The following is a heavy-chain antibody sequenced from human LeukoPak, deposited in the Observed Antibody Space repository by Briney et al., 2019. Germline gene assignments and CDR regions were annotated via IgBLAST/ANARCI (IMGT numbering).Heavy chain of an antibody. D-gene: IGHD2-2*01. CDR2: IKQDGSEK. CDR3: AREYIVVVADGTDV. Sequence: GGSLRLSCAASGFTFSSYWMSWVRQAPGKGLEWVANIKQDGSEKYYVDSVKGRFTISRDNAKNSLYLQMNSLRAEDTAVYYCAREYIVVVADGTDVWGQGATVTVSS. J-gene: IGHJ6*02. V-gene: IGHV3-7*01. CDR1: GFTFSSYW.